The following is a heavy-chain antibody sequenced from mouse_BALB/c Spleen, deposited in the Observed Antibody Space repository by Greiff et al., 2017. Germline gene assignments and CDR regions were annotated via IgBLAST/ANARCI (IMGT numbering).Heavy chain of an antibody. V-gene: IGHV1-87*01. Sequence: QVQLQQSGAELARPGASVKLSCKASGYTFTSYWMQWVKQRPGQGLEWIGAIYPGDGDTRYTQKFKGKATLTADKSSSTAYMQLSSLASEDSAVYYCARSDYGYDDWFAYWGQGTLVTVSA. CDR1: GYTFTSYW. D-gene: IGHD2-2*01. CDR3: ARSDYGYDDWFAY. CDR2: IYPGDGDT. J-gene: IGHJ3*01.